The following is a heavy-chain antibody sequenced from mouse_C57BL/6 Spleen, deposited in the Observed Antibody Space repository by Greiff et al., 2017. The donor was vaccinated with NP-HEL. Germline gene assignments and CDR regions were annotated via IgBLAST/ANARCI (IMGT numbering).Heavy chain of an antibody. V-gene: IGHV14-4*01. CDR2: IDPENGDT. D-gene: IGHD2-12*01. CDR1: GFNIKDDY. CDR3: YSPRFGY. Sequence: VQLQQSGAELVRPGASVKLSCTASGFNIKDDYMNWVKQRPEQGLEWIGWIDPENGDTEYASKFQGKATITADTSSNTAYLQLSSLTSEDTAVYYCYSPRFGYWGQGTLVTVSA. J-gene: IGHJ3*01.